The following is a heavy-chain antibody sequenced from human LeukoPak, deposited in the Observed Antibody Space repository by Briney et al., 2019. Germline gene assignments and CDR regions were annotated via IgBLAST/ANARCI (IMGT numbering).Heavy chain of an antibody. CDR3: ATSRITRELDY. Sequence: SETLSLTCSVSGGSISSKFWTWVRQPPGKGLELIGHISTSGDTYYNPSLNSRVSISLGASNNQCSLSLSSVTAADAAVYYCATSRITRELDYWGQGTLVTVSS. J-gene: IGHJ4*02. CDR2: ISTSGDT. V-gene: IGHV4-4*09. D-gene: IGHD3-10*01. CDR1: GGSISSKF.